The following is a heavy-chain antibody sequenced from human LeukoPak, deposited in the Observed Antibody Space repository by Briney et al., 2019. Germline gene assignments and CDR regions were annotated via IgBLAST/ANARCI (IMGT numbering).Heavy chain of an antibody. J-gene: IGHJ4*02. D-gene: IGHD4-23*01. CDR3: ARRLRYYGGSVD. CDR1: GFIFSNYA. Sequence: GGSLRLSCTASGFIFSNYAMSWVRQAPGKGLEWVSAISGSGASTYYAGSVKGRFTISRDNSKNTLYLQMNSLRVEDTVVYYCARRLRYYGGSVDWGQGTLVTVSS. CDR2: ISGSGAST. V-gene: IGHV3-23*01.